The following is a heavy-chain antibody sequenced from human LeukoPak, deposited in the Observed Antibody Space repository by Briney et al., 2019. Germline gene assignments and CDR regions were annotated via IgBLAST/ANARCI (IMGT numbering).Heavy chain of an antibody. CDR1: GFTFGDYA. D-gene: IGHD6-19*01. CDR2: IRSKAYGGTT. Sequence: GGSLRLSCTASGFTFGDYAMSWVRQAPGKGLEWVGFIRSKAYGGTTEYAASVKGRFTISRDDSKSIAYLQMNSLKTEDTAVYYCTRCKVAVAGYFDYWGQGTLATVSS. J-gene: IGHJ4*02. CDR3: TRCKVAVAGYFDY. V-gene: IGHV3-49*04.